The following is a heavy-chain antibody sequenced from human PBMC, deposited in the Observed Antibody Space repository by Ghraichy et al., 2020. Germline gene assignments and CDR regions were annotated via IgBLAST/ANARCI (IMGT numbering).Heavy chain of an antibody. Sequence: SETLSLTCTVSGGSINNYYWSWIRQPPGQKLEWIGYISYSGNTNYNHSLKSRVTISIDSSKNHFSLKLSSVSAADTAVYYCARMIVVSASDTFDIWGHGTMVTVSS. CDR3: ARMIVVSASDTFDI. V-gene: IGHV4-59*01. CDR2: ISYSGNT. CDR1: GGSINNYY. J-gene: IGHJ3*02. D-gene: IGHD2-15*01.